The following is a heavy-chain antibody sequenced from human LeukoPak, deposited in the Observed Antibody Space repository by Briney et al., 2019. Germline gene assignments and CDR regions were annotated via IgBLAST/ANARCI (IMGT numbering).Heavy chain of an antibody. CDR2: IYTSGST. CDR1: GGSISSYY. CDR3: ARDDIVVVPAAMVYWFDP. Sequence: SETLSLTCTVSGGSISSYYWSWIRQPAGKGLEWIGRIYTSGSTNYNPSLKSRVTMSVDTSKNQFSLKLSSVTAADTAVDYCARDDIVVVPAAMVYWFDPWGQGTLVTVSS. J-gene: IGHJ5*02. V-gene: IGHV4-4*07. D-gene: IGHD2-2*01.